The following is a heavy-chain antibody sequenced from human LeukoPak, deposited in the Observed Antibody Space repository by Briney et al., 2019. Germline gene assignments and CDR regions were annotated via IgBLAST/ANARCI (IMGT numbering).Heavy chain of an antibody. CDR1: GFTFSSYG. CDR3: ARERRDGYIWRGYFDY. V-gene: IGHV3-33*01. J-gene: IGHJ4*02. Sequence: PGRSLRLSCAASGFTFSSYGMHWVRQAPGKGLEWVAVIWYDGSNKYYADSVKGRFTISRDNSKNTLYLQMNSLRAEDTAVYYCARERRDGYIWRGYFDYWGQGTLVTVSS. D-gene: IGHD5-24*01. CDR2: IWYDGSNK.